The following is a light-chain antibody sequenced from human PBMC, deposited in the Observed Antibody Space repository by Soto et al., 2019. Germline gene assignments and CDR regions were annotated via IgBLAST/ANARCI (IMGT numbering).Light chain of an antibody. CDR2: GAS. CDR3: HHYET. CDR1: QSVSSSF. Sequence: EIVLTQSPGTLSLSPGERATLSCRASQSVSSSFLAWYQQRPGQAPRLLIYGASSRATGILDRFSGSGSGTDFTLTISRLEPEDFAVYYCHHYETFGQGTKVDIK. V-gene: IGKV3-20*01. J-gene: IGKJ1*01.